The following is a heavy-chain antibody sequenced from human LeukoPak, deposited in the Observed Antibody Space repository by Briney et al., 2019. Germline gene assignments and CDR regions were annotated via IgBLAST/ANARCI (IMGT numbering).Heavy chain of an antibody. CDR1: GGSISSYY. Sequence: QPSEALSLTCTVSGGSISSYYWSWIRQPPGKGLEWIGYIYYSGSTNYNPSLKSRVTISVDTSKNQFSLKLSSVTAADTAVYYCARETMVRGVTIGGYYFDYWGQGTLVTVSS. V-gene: IGHV4-59*01. J-gene: IGHJ4*02. CDR3: ARETMVRGVTIGGYYFDY. D-gene: IGHD3-10*01. CDR2: IYYSGST.